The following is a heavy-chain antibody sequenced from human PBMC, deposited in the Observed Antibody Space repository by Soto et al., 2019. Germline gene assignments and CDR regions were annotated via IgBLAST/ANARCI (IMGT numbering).Heavy chain of an antibody. CDR1: GFTVSSHY. Sequence: GGSLRLSCAASGFTVSSHYMSWVRQAPGKGLEWVSVIYSGGSTYYADSVKGRFTISRDNSKNTPSLQMNSLRAEDMAVDYWARGNSQLRGFGEVFATPRYYGMEVWGQGTTVTVSS. V-gene: IGHV3-53*01. D-gene: IGHD3-10*01. CDR3: ARGNSQLRGFGEVFATPRYYGMEV. J-gene: IGHJ6*02. CDR2: IYSGGST.